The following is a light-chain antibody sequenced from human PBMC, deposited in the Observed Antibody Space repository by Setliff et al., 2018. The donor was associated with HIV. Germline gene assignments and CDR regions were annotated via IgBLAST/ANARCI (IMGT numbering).Light chain of an antibody. V-gene: IGLV2-8*01. CDR2: EVN. J-gene: IGLJ1*01. CDR1: SSDIGRYNY. Sequence: ALTQPPSASGSPGQSVTISCTGTSSDIGRYNYISWYQQHPGKAPKLMIYEVNKRPSGVPDRFSGSKSGNMASLTVSGLQAEDEADYYCCSYAGSYTYVFGTGTKVTVL. CDR3: CSYAGSYTYV.